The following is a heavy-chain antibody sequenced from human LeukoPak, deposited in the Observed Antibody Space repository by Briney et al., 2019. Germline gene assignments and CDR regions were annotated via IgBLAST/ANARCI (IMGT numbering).Heavy chain of an antibody. J-gene: IGHJ3*02. V-gene: IGHV3-30*02. CDR1: GFTFSSYG. Sequence: GGSLRLSCAASGFTFSSYGMHWVRQAPGKGLEWVAFIRYDGSNKYYADSVKGRFTISRDNSKNTLYLQMNSLRAEDTAVYYCAKDLIAGKFGAFDIWGQGTMVTVSS. CDR2: IRYDGSNK. CDR3: AKDLIAGKFGAFDI. D-gene: IGHD3-16*01.